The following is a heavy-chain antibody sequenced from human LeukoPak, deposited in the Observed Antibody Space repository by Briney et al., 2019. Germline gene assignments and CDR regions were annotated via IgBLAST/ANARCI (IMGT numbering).Heavy chain of an antibody. CDR1: GYSFTSYW. V-gene: IGHV5-51*01. D-gene: IGHD3-10*01. CDR2: IYPGDSDT. Sequence: PGESLKISCKGSGYSFTSYWIGWVRQMPGKGLEWMGIIYPGDSDTRYSPSFQGQVTISADKSISTAYLQWSSLKASDTAMHYCASTGGSGSYWDPFDPWGQGTLVTVSS. J-gene: IGHJ5*02. CDR3: ASTGGSGSYWDPFDP.